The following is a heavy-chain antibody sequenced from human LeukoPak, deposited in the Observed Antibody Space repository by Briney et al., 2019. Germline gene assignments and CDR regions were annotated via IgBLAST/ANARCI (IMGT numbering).Heavy chain of an antibody. V-gene: IGHV3-48*04. J-gene: IGHJ3*02. CDR1: GFPFSAYY. CDR2: ISSSSSTI. D-gene: IGHD6-6*01. Sequence: GGSLRLSCAASGFPFSAYYTHWVRQAPGKGLEWVSYISSSSSTIYYADSVKGRFTISRDNAKNSLYLQMNSLRAEDTAVYYCARDGGIAARLDAFDIWGQGTMVTVSS. CDR3: ARDGGIAARLDAFDI.